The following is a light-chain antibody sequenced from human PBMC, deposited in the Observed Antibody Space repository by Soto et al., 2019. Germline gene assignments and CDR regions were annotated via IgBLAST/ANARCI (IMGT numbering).Light chain of an antibody. V-gene: IGLV1-40*01. Sequence: QAVLTQPPSVSGAPGQRVTISCTGSSSNIGAAMDVHWYQQFPGMAPKLLIYGDNNRPSGVPDRFSGARSGTSASLAITGLQPEDEADYYCQSYDNSLSGHGLFGGGTKLTVL. J-gene: IGLJ2*01. CDR3: QSYDNSLSGHGL. CDR2: GDN. CDR1: SSNIGAAMD.